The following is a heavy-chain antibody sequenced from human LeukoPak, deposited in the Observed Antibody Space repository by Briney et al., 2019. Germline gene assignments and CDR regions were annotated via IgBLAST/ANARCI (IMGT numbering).Heavy chain of an antibody. CDR2: INPSGGST. Sequence: ASVKVSCEASGYTLTSYYMHWVRQAPGQGLEWMAIINPSGGSTRYAQKFQGRVTMTRDTSTSTVYMELSSLRSEDTAVYYCARDPRPSYDSSDYYYPGDYWGQGTLVTVSS. CDR3: ARDPRPSYDSSDYYYPGDY. D-gene: IGHD3-22*01. V-gene: IGHV1-46*01. CDR1: GYTLTSYY. J-gene: IGHJ4*02.